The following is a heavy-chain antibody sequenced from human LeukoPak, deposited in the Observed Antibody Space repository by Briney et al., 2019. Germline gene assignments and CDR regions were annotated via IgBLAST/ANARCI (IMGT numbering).Heavy chain of an antibody. CDR3: ARDCSGGSCYSSEEDAFDI. V-gene: IGHV4-61*01. CDR2: IYYSGRT. D-gene: IGHD2-15*01. Sequence: PSETLSLTCTVSGGSVSSGSYYWRWIRQPRGKGLVWIGYIYYSGRTNYNPSLKSRVTISVDTSKNQFSLKLSSVTAADTAVYYCARDCSGGSCYSSEEDAFDIWGQGTMVTVSS. J-gene: IGHJ3*02. CDR1: GGSVSSGSYY.